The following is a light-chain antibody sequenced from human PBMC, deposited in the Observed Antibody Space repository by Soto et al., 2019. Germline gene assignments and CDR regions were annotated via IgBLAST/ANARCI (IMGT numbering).Light chain of an antibody. CDR1: QTISSNY. CDR3: QQYRSSPPEFT. CDR2: GAS. V-gene: IGKV3-20*01. Sequence: EIVLTQSPGTLSLSPGERATLSCRASQTISSNYLAWYQQKPGQAPRLLIFGASYRATGIPDRFSGSGSGTDFTLTISRLEPEDFAVYYCQQYRSSPPEFTFGPGTKVDIK. J-gene: IGKJ3*01.